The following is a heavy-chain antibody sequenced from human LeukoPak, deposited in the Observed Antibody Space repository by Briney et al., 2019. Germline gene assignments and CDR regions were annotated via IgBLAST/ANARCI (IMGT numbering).Heavy chain of an antibody. CDR1: GFTFSAYV. V-gene: IGHV3-30*02. Sequence: GGSLRLSCAASGFTFSAYVMHWVRQAPGKGLEWVAFIRYDGSNKNYADSVKGRFTISRDNSKNSLYLQMNNLRAEDTAVYYCARGRQILFHHPMDYWGQGTLVTVSS. CDR3: ARGRQILFHHPMDY. CDR2: IRYDGSNK. J-gene: IGHJ4*02. D-gene: IGHD2/OR15-2a*01.